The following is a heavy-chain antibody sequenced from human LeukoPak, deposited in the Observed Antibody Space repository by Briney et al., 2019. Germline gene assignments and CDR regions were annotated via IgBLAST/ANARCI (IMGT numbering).Heavy chain of an antibody. CDR1: GYTFIAYY. J-gene: IGHJ4*02. CDR2: INPNSGGT. V-gene: IGHV1-2*02. Sequence: ASVKVSCKASGYTFIAYYMHWVRQAPGQGLEWMGWINPNSGGTNYAQNFQGRVTMTRDTSISTAYMELSSLRYDDAAVYYCARSLALFDYWGQGTLVTVSS. CDR3: ARSLALFDY. D-gene: IGHD2-21*01.